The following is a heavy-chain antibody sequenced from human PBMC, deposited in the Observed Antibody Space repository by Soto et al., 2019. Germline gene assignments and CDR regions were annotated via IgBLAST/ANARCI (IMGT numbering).Heavy chain of an antibody. CDR1: GGSISSYY. CDR3: ARQIAVAGHFDY. D-gene: IGHD6-19*01. CDR2: IYYSGST. Sequence: SETLSLTCTVSGGSISSYYWSWIRQPPGKGLEWIGYIYYSGSTNYNPSLKSRVTISVDTSKNQFSLKLSFVTAADTAVYYCARQIAVAGHFDYWGQGTLVTVSS. J-gene: IGHJ4*02. V-gene: IGHV4-59*08.